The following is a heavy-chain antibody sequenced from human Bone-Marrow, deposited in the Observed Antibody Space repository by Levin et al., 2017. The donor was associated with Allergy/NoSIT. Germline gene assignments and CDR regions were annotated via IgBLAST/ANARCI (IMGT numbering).Heavy chain of an antibody. V-gene: IGHV3-23*01. J-gene: IGHJ5*02. CDR3: AKDSYSSGWFED. CDR2: ISGSGGST. CDR1: GFTFRSSA. D-gene: IGHD6-19*01. Sequence: GGSLRLSCAASGFTFRSSAMSWVRQAPGKGLEWVSAISGSGGSTYYADSVKGRFTISRDNSKNTLYLQMNSLRAEDTAVYYCAKDSYSSGWFEDWGQGTLVTVSS.